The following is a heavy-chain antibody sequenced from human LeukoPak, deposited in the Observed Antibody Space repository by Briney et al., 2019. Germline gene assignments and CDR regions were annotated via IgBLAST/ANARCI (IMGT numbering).Heavy chain of an antibody. CDR3: ARDSRQQLVDY. CDR1: GGSISSYY. J-gene: IGHJ4*02. D-gene: IGHD6-13*01. Sequence: NPSETLSLTCTVSGGSISSYYWSWIRQPPGKGLEWIGYIYYSGSTYYNPSLKSRVTISVDTSKNQFSLKLSSVTAADTAVYYCARDSRQQLVDYWGQGTLVTVSS. CDR2: IYYSGST. V-gene: IGHV4-59*06.